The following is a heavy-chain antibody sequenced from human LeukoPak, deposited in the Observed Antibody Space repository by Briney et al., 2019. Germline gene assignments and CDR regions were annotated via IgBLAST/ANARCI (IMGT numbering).Heavy chain of an antibody. CDR3: AREGGPYRPLDY. J-gene: IGHJ4*02. CDR2: VHLGGST. V-gene: IGHV4-4*02. Sequence: SETLSLTCGVSGGSISSTNWWTWVRQPPGKGLEWIGEVHLGGSTNYSPSLESRVTISVDKSGNHVSLKLTSVTAADTAVYYCAREGGPYRPLDYSGQGTLVTVSS. CDR1: GGSISSTNW.